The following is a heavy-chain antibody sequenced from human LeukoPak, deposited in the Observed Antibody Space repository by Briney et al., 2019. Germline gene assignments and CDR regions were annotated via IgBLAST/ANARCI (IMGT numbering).Heavy chain of an antibody. V-gene: IGHV3-21*01. CDR3: ARYRYRDSSAYDAFDI. J-gene: IGHJ3*02. CDR2: ISSSSSYI. Sequence: GGSLRLSCAASGFTFSSYSMNWVRQAPGKGLEWVSSISSSSSYIYYADSVKGRFTISRDNAKNSLYLQMNSLRAEDTAVYYCARYRYRDSSAYDAFDILGQGTMVTVSS. CDR1: GFTFSSYS. D-gene: IGHD3-22*01.